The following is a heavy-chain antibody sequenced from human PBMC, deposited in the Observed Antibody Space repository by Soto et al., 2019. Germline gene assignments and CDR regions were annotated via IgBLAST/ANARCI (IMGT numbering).Heavy chain of an antibody. D-gene: IGHD3-10*01. CDR2: ISGYNGNT. V-gene: IGHV1-18*01. CDR3: SRFIMVGRGFDPNYYHGMDV. Sequence: QVQLVQSGAEVKKPGASVTVSCKTSGYTFSNYGINWVRQAPGQGLEWMGWISGYNGNTNYAQTVQGRVTMTTDTSTGTVSMDHRSLKSDDTAIYYCSRFIMVGRGFDPNYYHGMDVWGQGTTVTVSS. J-gene: IGHJ6*02. CDR1: GYTFSNYG.